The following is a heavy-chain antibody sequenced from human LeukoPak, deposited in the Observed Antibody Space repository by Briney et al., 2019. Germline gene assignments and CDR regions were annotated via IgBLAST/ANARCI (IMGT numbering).Heavy chain of an antibody. CDR3: VKGRCSGSSCYGGDY. Sequence: AGGSLRLSCAASGFTFSSYNMNWVRQAPGKGLEYVSAITSNGGSTYYADSVKGRFTISRDNSKNTLYLQMSSLRAEDTAVYYCVKGRCSGSSCYGGDYWGQGTLVTVSS. J-gene: IGHJ4*02. V-gene: IGHV3-64D*06. CDR1: GFTFSSYN. D-gene: IGHD2-2*01. CDR2: ITSNGGST.